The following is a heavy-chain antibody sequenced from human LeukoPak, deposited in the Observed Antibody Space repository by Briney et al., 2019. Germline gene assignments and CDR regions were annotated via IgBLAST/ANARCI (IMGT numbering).Heavy chain of an antibody. CDR1: GFAFDNYG. D-gene: IGHD1-26*01. Sequence: QTGGSLRLSCVFSGFAFDNYGMTWVRQAPGKGLEWVSSISGSGGNTYYAASVKGRFTISRDNSKNTLYLQMNSLRAEDTAVYYCAKGSTVGATDFDYWGQGTLVTVSS. J-gene: IGHJ4*02. CDR3: AKGSTVGATDFDY. V-gene: IGHV3-23*01. CDR2: ISGSGGNT.